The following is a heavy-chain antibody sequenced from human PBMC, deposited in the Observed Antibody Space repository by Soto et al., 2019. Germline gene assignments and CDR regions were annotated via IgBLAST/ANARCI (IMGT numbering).Heavy chain of an antibody. J-gene: IGHJ6*02. CDR3: AKDPSRYYGMDV. CDR2: ISGSGGST. V-gene: IGHV3-23*01. Sequence: PGGSLRLSCAASGFTFSSYAVSWVRQAPGKGLEWVSAISGSGGSTYYADSVKGRFTISRDNSKNTLYLQMNSLRAEDTAVYYCAKDPSRYYGMDVWGQGTTVTVSS. CDR1: GFTFSSYA.